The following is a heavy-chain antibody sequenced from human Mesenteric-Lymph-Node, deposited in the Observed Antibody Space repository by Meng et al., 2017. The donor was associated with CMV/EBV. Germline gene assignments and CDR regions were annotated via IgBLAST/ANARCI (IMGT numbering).Heavy chain of an antibody. Sequence: GESLKISCAASGFTVSSNYMSWVRQAPGKGLEWVSVIYSGGSTYYADSVKGRFTISRDSSKNTLSLQMNSLRAEDTAIYYCARHFSGAGFSEWYFDYWGQGTLVTVSS. CDR3: ARHFSGAGFSEWYFDY. J-gene: IGHJ4*02. CDR2: IYSGGST. V-gene: IGHV3-53*05. D-gene: IGHD3-3*01. CDR1: GFTVSSNY.